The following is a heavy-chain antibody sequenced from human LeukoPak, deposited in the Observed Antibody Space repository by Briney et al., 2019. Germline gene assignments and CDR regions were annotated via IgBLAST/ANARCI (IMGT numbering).Heavy chain of an antibody. J-gene: IGHJ2*01. CDR3: VRVGPVTTVFWYFDL. CDR1: GYTFTSYG. V-gene: IGHV1-2*02. CDR2: INPNSGGT. Sequence: EASVKVSCKASGYTFTSYGISWVRQAPGQGLEWMGWINPNSGGTNYAQKFQGRVTMTRDTSISTAYMELSRLRSDDTAVYYCVRVGPVTTVFWYFDLWGRGTLVTVSS. D-gene: IGHD4-17*01.